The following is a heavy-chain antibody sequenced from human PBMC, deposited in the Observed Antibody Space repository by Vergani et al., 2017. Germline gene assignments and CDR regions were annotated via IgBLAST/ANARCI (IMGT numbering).Heavy chain of an antibody. D-gene: IGHD3-9*01. CDR1: GYTFSNYY. V-gene: IGHV1-46*03. CDR2: INPSGGHT. CDR3: AKGDYSILTGYPE. J-gene: IGHJ4*02. Sequence: VQSGDEVKKPGASVKVSCKTSGYTFSNYYMHWVRHAPGQGLEWMGIINPSGGHTNYAQKFQGRVTMTRATSTSTVYMELSILRSEDTAIYYCAKGDYSILTGYPEWGQGTLVTVSA.